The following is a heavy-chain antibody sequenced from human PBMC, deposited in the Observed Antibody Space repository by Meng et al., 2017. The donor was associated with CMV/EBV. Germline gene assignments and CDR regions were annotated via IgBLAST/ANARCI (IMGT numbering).Heavy chain of an antibody. CDR3: AKEAIYDFWSGTGY. D-gene: IGHD3-3*01. CDR1: GFTFSSYS. V-gene: IGHV3-21*04. CDR2: ISSSSSYI. Sequence: GESLKISCAASGFTFSSYSMNWVRQAPGKGLEWVSSISSSSSYIYYADSVKGRFTISRDNSKNTLYLQMNSLRAEDTAVYYCAKEAIYDFWSGTGYWGQGTLVTVSS. J-gene: IGHJ4*02.